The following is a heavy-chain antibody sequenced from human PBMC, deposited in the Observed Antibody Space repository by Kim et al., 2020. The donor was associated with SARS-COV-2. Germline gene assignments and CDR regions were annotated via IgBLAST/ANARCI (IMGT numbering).Heavy chain of an antibody. J-gene: IGHJ4*02. V-gene: IGHV4-59*08. CDR3: ARHVSSSWLFDY. Sequence: SETLSLTCTVSRGSISNYYWSWIRQPPGKGLEWIGFVYYIGSTNYNPSLKSRVTISVDTSKNQFSLKLRSVTAAATAVYYCARHVSSSWLFDYWGQGILVPVSS. D-gene: IGHD6-13*01. CDR1: RGSISNYY. CDR2: VYYIGST.